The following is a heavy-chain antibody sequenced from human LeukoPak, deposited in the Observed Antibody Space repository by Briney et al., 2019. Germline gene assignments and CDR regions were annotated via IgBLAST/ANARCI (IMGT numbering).Heavy chain of an antibody. CDR2: ISGSGGST. J-gene: IGHJ2*01. D-gene: IGHD3-3*01. Sequence: GGSLRLSCEASGFTFSSYAMSWVRQAPGKGLEWVSAISGSGGSTYYADSVKGRFTISRENAKNSLYLQMNSLRAGDTAVYYCARGVFLLRATASWYFDLWGRGTLVTVSS. V-gene: IGHV3-23*01. CDR1: GFTFSSYA. CDR3: ARGVFLLRATASWYFDL.